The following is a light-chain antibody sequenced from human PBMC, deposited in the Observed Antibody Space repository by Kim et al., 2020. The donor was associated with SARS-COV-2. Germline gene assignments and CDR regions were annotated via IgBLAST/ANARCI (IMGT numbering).Light chain of an antibody. J-gene: IGKJ2*01. CDR1: QSISSY. Sequence: DVQLTQSPSSLSASVGARVTITCRASQSISSYLNWYQHRPGTAPKLLIYAASMLQTGVTSRLSGSGVGAYFSLTISYLRPEDSAIYYCQQSYKIPYSFGQWSKLEI. CDR3: QQSYKIPYS. V-gene: IGKV1-39*01. CDR2: AAS.